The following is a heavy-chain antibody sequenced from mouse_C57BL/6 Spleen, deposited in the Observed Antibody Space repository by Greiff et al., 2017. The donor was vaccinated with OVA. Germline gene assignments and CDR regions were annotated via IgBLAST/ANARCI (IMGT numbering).Heavy chain of an antibody. CDR2: IDPETGGT. CDR1: GYTFTDYE. D-gene: IGHD4-1*01. CDR3: TRRRLGRSYYFDY. Sequence: VKLQESGAELVRPGASVTLSCKASGYTFTDYEMHWVKQTPVHGLEWIGAIDPETGGTAYNQKFKGKAILTADKSSSTAYMELRSLTSEDSAVYYCTRRRLGRSYYFDYWGQGTTLTVSS. V-gene: IGHV1-15*01. J-gene: IGHJ2*01.